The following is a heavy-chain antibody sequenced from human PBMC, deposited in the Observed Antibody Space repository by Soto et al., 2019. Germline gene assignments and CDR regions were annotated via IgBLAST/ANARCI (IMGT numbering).Heavy chain of an antibody. CDR3: ERPATYGVDAFDI. V-gene: IGHV4-39*01. CDR2: IYYSGST. D-gene: IGHD3-3*01. Sequence: PSETLSLTCTVSGGSISSSSYYWGWIRQPPGKGLEWIGSIYYSGSTYYNPSLKSRVTISVDTSKNQFSLKLSSVTAADTAVYYCERPATYGVDAFDIWGQGTMVTVSS. J-gene: IGHJ3*02. CDR1: GGSISSSSYY.